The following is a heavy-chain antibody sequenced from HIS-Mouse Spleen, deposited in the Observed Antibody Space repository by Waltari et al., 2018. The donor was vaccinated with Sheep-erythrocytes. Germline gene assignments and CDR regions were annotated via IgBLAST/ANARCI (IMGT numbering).Heavy chain of an antibody. D-gene: IGHD3-3*01. V-gene: IGHV5-51*03. CDR2: IYPGDSDT. J-gene: IGHJ3*02. CDR3: ARRTYYDFWSGYYTDAFDI. Sequence: EVQLVQSGAEVKKPGESLKISCKGSGYSFTSYWIGWVRQMPGKALEWMGIIYPGDSDTRYSPSFQGQVTISADKSISTAYLQWSSLKASDTAMYYCARRTYYDFWSGYYTDAFDIWGQGTMVTVSS. CDR1: GYSFTSYW.